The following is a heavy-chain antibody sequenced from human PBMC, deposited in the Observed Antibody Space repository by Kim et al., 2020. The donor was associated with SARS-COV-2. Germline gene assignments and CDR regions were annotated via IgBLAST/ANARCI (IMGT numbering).Heavy chain of an antibody. CDR1: GFTFSSDA. V-gene: IGHV3-23*01. CDR3: AKEGRGWYFDL. J-gene: IGHJ2*01. Sequence: GGSLRLSCVASGFTFSSDAMSWVRQAPGKGLEWVSVISGSGGSIFYADSMKGRFTISRDNSKNTLYLQMNSLRAEDTAVYYCAKEGRGWYFDLWGRGTLVTVSS. CDR2: ISGSGGSI.